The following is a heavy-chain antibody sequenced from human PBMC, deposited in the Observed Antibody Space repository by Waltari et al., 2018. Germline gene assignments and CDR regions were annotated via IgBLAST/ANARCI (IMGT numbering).Heavy chain of an antibody. V-gene: IGHV3-48*01. CDR1: GFNFRVYS. CDR2: MTSDERTI. Sequence: EVQLVESGGGLVQPGGSRRLSCAASGFNFRVYSMNWVRQAPGKGLEGVSSMTSDERTIYYADSVEGRFTISRDNAKGSVYLQMNSLRAEDTAVYYCARSVEGAFDVWGQGTMVTVSS. J-gene: IGHJ3*01. CDR3: ARSVEGAFDV.